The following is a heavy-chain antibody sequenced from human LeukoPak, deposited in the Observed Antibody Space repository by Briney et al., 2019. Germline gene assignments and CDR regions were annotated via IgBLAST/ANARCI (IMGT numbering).Heavy chain of an antibody. V-gene: IGHV3-23*01. CDR3: AKAPDYGDYYYYYGMDV. CDR2: ISGSGGST. Sequence: GGSLRLSCAASGFTFSSYAMSWVRQAPGKGLEWVSAISGSGGSTYYADSVKGRFTISRDNSKNTLYLQMNSLRAEDTAVYYCAKAPDYGDYYYYYGMDVWGQGTTVTVSS. CDR1: GFTFSSYA. J-gene: IGHJ6*02. D-gene: IGHD4-17*01.